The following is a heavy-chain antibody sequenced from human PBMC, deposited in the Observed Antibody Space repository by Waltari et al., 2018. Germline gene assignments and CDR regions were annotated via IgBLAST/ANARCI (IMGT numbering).Heavy chain of an antibody. V-gene: IGHV3-23*04. Sequence: EVQLVESGGGLVQPGGSLRLSCAASGFTFSSYAMSWVRQAPGKGLEWVSAISGSGGSTYYADSVKGRFTISRDNSKNTLYLQMNSLRAEDTAVYYCAKGHSWGVIIQYYFDYWGQGTLVTVSS. D-gene: IGHD3-10*01. CDR2: ISGSGGST. J-gene: IGHJ4*02. CDR3: AKGHSWGVIIQYYFDY. CDR1: GFTFSSYA.